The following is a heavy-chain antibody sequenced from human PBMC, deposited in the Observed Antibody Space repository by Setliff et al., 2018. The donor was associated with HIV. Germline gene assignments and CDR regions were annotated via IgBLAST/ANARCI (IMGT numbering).Heavy chain of an antibody. CDR1: GYTFTSFD. CDR2: MNPDSGNT. CDR3: ARGGQGSDY. Sequence: ASVKVSCKTSGYTFTSFDINWVRQATGQGLEWMGWMNPDSGNTGYAQKFQGRVTITADESTTTAYMELSTLRSEDTAVYYCARGGQGSDYWGQGTLVTVSS. V-gene: IGHV1-8*03. J-gene: IGHJ4*02.